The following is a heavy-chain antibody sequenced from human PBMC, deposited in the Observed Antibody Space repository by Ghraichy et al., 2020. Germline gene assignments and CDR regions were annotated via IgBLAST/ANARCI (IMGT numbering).Heavy chain of an antibody. V-gene: IGHV3-23*01. CDR2: ISGSGGST. J-gene: IGHJ5*02. CDR1: GFTFSSYA. CDR3: AKDKGTGSGWLPFDP. D-gene: IGHD5-24*01. Sequence: GALNISCAASGFTFSSYAMSWVRQAPGKGLEWVSAISGSGGSTYYADSVKGRFTISRDNSKNTLYLQMNSLRAEDTAVYYCAKDKGTGSGWLPFDPWGQGTLVTVSS.